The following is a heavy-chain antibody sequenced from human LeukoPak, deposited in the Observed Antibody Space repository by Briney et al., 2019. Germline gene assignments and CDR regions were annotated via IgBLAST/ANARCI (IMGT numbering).Heavy chain of an antibody. V-gene: IGHV3-43*02. CDR3: AKDLLYCSSTSCYAPLDY. J-gene: IGHJ4*02. CDR2: ISGDGGST. Sequence: PGGSLRLSCAASGFTFDDYAMHWVRQAPGKGLEWVSFISGDGGSTYYADSVKGRFTLSRDNSKNSLYLKMNSLRTEDTALYYCAKDLLYCSSTSCYAPLDYWGQGTLVTVSS. CDR1: GFTFDDYA. D-gene: IGHD2-2*01.